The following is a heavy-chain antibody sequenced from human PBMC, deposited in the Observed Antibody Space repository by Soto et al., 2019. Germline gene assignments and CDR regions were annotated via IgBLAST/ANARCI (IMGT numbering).Heavy chain of an antibody. Sequence: QVQLVESGGGVVQPGRSLRLSCAASGFTFSSYGMHWVRQAPGKGLEWVAVISYDGSNKYYADSVKGRFTISRDNSKNTLYLQMNSLRAEDMAVYYCAKDLDDPPMDYWGQGTLVTVSS. J-gene: IGHJ4*02. V-gene: IGHV3-30*18. CDR2: ISYDGSNK. D-gene: IGHD1-1*01. CDR1: GFTFSSYG. CDR3: AKDLDDPPMDY.